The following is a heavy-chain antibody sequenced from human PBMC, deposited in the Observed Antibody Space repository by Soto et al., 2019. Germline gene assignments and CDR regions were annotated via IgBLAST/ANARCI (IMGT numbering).Heavy chain of an antibody. D-gene: IGHD3-10*01. J-gene: IGHJ6*03. V-gene: IGHV4-30-2*01. Sequence: SETLSLTCAVSGGSISSGGYSWSWIRQPPGKGLEWIGYIYHSGSTYYNPSLKSRVTISVDRSKNQFSLKLSSVTAADTAVYYCARDREYYYGSGRADYYYYMDVWGKGTTVTVSS. CDR2: IYHSGST. CDR1: GGSISSGGYS. CDR3: ARDREYYYGSGRADYYYYMDV.